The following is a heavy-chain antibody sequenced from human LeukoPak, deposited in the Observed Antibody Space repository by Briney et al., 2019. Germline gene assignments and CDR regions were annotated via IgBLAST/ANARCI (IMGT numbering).Heavy chain of an antibody. CDR3: ARPHSSGWYSVYDI. CDR1: DGSISSHY. Sequence: SETLSLTCTVSDGSISSHYWSWIRQPPGKGLEWIGHFPYSGTTSYNASLKSRVTISVDTSKNQFSLTLTSVTAADTAVYYCARPHSSGWYSVYDIWGQGTMVSVSS. CDR2: FPYSGTT. D-gene: IGHD6-19*01. V-gene: IGHV4-59*08. J-gene: IGHJ3*02.